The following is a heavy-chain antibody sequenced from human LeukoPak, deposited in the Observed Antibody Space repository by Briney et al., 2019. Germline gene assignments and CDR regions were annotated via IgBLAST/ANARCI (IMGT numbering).Heavy chain of an antibody. V-gene: IGHV3-23*01. CDR1: GFTFSSYA. J-gene: IGHJ4*02. CDR2: ISGSGDST. CDR3: ARAFYGGTLDY. Sequence: GGSLRLSCAASGFTFSSYAMSWVRQAPGKGLEWVSIISGSGDSTYYADSVKGRFTISRDNSKNTLYLQMNRLRSDDTAVYYCARAFYGGTLDYWGQGTLVTVSS. D-gene: IGHD4-23*01.